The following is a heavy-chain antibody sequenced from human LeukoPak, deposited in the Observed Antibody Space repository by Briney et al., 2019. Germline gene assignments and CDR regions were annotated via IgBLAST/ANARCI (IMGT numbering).Heavy chain of an antibody. V-gene: IGHV3-21*01. D-gene: IGHD6-6*01. CDR2: ISSSSSYI. J-gene: IGHJ4*02. Sequence: GGSLRLSCAASGFTFSSYSMNWVRQASGKGLEWVSSISSSSSYIYYADSVKGRFTISRDNAKNSLYLQMNSLRAEDTAVYFCAREVARPNFFDYWGQGTLVTVSS. CDR3: AREVARPNFFDY. CDR1: GFTFSSYS.